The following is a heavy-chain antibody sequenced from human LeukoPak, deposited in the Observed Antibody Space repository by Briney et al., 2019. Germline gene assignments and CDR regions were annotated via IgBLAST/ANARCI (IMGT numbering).Heavy chain of an antibody. CDR2: IRYDGSNK. Sequence: GGSLRLSCAASGFTFSSYGMHWVRQAPGKGLEWVAFIRYDGSNKYYADSVKGRFTISRYNSKNTLYLQMNSLRAEDTAVYYCAKPKPELRFLEWSPLTRWGQGTLVTVSS. V-gene: IGHV3-30*02. J-gene: IGHJ4*02. CDR3: AKPKPELRFLEWSPLTR. D-gene: IGHD3-3*01. CDR1: GFTFSSYG.